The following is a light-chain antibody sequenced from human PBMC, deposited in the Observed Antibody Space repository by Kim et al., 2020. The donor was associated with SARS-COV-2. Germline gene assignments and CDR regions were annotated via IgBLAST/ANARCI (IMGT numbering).Light chain of an antibody. CDR1: YD. J-gene: IGLJ1*01. V-gene: IGLV1-40*01. CDR3: QSYDRSLSAFV. CDR2: DDT. Sequence: YDVHWYQQLPGTAPKLLIHDDTNRPSGVSDRFSGSKSGTSASLAITGLQAEDEADYYCQSYDRSLSAFVFGTGTKVTVL.